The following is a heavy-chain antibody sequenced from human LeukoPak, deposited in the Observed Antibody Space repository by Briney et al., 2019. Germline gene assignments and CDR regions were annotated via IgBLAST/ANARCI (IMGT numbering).Heavy chain of an antibody. CDR3: AREAASPYYYYGMDV. D-gene: IGHD6-25*01. CDR2: ISSSGSTI. CDR1: GFTFSDYY. Sequence: PGGSLRLSCAASGFTFSDYYMSWIRQAPGKGLEWVSYISSSGSTIYYADSVKGRFTISRDNAKNSLYLQMNSLRAEDTAVYYCAREAASPYYYYGMDVWGQGTTVTVSS. V-gene: IGHV3-11*01. J-gene: IGHJ6*02.